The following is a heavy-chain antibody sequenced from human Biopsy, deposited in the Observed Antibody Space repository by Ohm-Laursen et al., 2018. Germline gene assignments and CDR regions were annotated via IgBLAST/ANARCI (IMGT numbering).Heavy chain of an antibody. CDR2: ISWNSDSI. Sequence: SLRLSCSASGFTFDDYAMHWVRQAPGKGLEWVSGISWNSDSIGYADSVKGRFTISRDNAKKSLYLQMNSLRAEDTALYYCAKDRYTGKYYYYYGMDVWGQGTTVTVSS. V-gene: IGHV3-9*01. CDR1: GFTFDDYA. D-gene: IGHD1-14*01. J-gene: IGHJ6*02. CDR3: AKDRYTGKYYYYYGMDV.